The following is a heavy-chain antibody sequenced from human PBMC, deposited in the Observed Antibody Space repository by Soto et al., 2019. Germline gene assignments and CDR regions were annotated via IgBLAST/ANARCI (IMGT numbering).Heavy chain of an antibody. CDR3: ASRDYDYVWGSYRYEFDY. CDR2: IIPIFGTA. Sequence: AASVKVSCKASGGTFSSYAISWVRQAPGQGLEWMGGIIPIFGTANYAQKFQGRVTITADESTSTAYMELSSLRSEDTAVYYCASRDYDYVWGSYRYEFDYWGQGALVTVSS. CDR1: GGTFSSYA. D-gene: IGHD3-16*02. J-gene: IGHJ4*02. V-gene: IGHV1-69*13.